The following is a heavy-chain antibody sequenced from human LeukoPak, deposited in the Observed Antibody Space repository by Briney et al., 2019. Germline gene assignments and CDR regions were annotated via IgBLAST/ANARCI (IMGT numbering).Heavy chain of an antibody. D-gene: IGHD2-21*01. V-gene: IGHV3-53*01. Sequence: GGSLRLSCAASGFTVSSNYMSWVRQAPGKGLEWVSVLYSGGYTYYADSVRGRFTISRDSSKNTLYLQMNSLRAEDAAVYYCAKAPVTSCRGAYCYPFDYWGQGTLVTVSS. CDR2: LYSGGYT. CDR3: AKAPVTSCRGAYCYPFDY. CDR1: GFTVSSNY. J-gene: IGHJ4*02.